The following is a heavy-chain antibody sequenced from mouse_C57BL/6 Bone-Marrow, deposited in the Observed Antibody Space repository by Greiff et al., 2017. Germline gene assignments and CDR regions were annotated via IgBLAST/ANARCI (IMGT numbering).Heavy chain of an antibody. D-gene: IGHD1-1*01. J-gene: IGHJ2*01. CDR2: IDPENGDT. CDR1: GFNIKDDY. CDR3: TTPATYYFDY. V-gene: IGHV14-4*01. Sequence: VQLQQSGAELVRPRASVKLSCTASGFNIKDDYMHWVKQRPEQGLEWIGWIDPENGDTEYASKFQGKATITADTSSNTAYLQLSSLTSEDTAVYYCTTPATYYFDYWGQGTTLTVSS.